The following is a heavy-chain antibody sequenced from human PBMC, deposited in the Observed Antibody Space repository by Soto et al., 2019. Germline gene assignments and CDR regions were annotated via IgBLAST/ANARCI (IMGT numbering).Heavy chain of an antibody. J-gene: IGHJ4*02. CDR3: ARQFSVYGAYGRNFDF. V-gene: IGHV4-39*01. D-gene: IGHD4-17*01. CDR1: GGSISSSGYY. CDR2: IYYSGST. Sequence: WETLSLTCTVSGGSISSSGYYWGWIRQPPGKGLEWIGTIYYSGSTYYNPSLKSRVTISVDASKNQFSLKLSSVTAADTAVYYCARQFSVYGAYGRNFDFWGQGTLVTVS.